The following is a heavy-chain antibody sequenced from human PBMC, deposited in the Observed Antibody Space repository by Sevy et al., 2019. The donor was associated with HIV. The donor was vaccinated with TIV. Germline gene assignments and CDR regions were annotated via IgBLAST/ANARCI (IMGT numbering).Heavy chain of an antibody. D-gene: IGHD1-26*01. V-gene: IGHV3-21*01. Sequence: GGSLRLSCAASGFTFSSYSMNWVRQAPGKGLEWVSSISSSSSYIYYADSVKGRFTISRDNAKNSLYLQMNSLRAEDTAVDYCARDPLGGSGSSDDAFDIWGQGTMVTVSS. CDR1: GFTFSSYS. CDR3: ARDPLGGSGSSDDAFDI. CDR2: ISSSSSYI. J-gene: IGHJ3*02.